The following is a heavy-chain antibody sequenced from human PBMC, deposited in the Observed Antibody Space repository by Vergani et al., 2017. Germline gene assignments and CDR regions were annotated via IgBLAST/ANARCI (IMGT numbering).Heavy chain of an antibody. V-gene: IGHV1-18*01. Sequence: QVQLVQSGAEVKKPGASVKVSCKASGYTFTSYGISWVRQAPGQGLEWMGWISAYNGNTNYAQKLQGRVTMTTDTSTSTAYMELRNLRSDDTAVYYCARATITMIERSYYYYGMDVWGQGTTVTVSS. CDR2: ISAYNGNT. CDR1: GYTFTSYG. CDR3: ARATITMIERSYYYYGMDV. D-gene: IGHD3-22*01. J-gene: IGHJ6*02.